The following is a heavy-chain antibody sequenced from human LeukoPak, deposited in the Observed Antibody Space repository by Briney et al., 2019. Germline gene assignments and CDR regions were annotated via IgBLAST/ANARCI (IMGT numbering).Heavy chain of an antibody. V-gene: IGHV4-38-2*01. D-gene: IGHD2-8*01. CDR1: GYSISSGYY. CDR3: ARLVYAMDYFDY. CDR2: IYHSGST. Sequence: SETLSLTCAVSGYSISSGYYWGWIRQPPGKGLEWIGSIYHSGSTYYNPSLKSRVTISVDTSKNQFSLKLSSVTAADTAVYYCARLVYAMDYFDYWGQGTLVTVSS. J-gene: IGHJ4*02.